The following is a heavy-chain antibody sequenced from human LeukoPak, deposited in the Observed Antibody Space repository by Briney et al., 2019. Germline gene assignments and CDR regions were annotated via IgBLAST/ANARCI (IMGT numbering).Heavy chain of an antibody. Sequence: GGSLRLSCAASRFTFSSYAMSWVRQAPGKALEWVSAITASGGSTYYADSVKGRFTISRDNSKNTLYLQMNRLRAEDAAVYYCPSGSADYWGQGTLVTVSS. CDR1: RFTFSSYA. CDR2: ITASGGST. V-gene: IGHV3-23*01. D-gene: IGHD1-26*01. J-gene: IGHJ4*02. CDR3: PSGSADY.